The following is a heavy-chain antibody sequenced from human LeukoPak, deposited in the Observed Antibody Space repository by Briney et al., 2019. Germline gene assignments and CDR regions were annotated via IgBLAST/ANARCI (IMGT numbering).Heavy chain of an antibody. V-gene: IGHV3-23*01. J-gene: IGHJ4*02. CDR3: ARDSSYYYDSSGYYSDY. Sequence: GGSLRLSCAASGFTFSSYAMSWVRQAPGKGLEWVSAISGSGGSTYYADSVKGRFTISRDNSKNTLYLQMNSLRAEDTAVYYCARDSSYYYDSSGYYSDYWGQGTLVTVSS. CDR2: ISGSGGST. D-gene: IGHD3-22*01. CDR1: GFTFSSYA.